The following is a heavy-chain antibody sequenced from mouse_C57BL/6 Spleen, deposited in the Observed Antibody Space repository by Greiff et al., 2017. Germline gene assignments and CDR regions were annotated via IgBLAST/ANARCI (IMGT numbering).Heavy chain of an antibody. CDR1: GYSFTDYN. Sequence: EVQLQESGPELVKPGASVKISCKASGYSFTDYNMNWVKQSHGKSLEWIGVINPNYGTTSYNQKFKGKATLTVDQSSSTAYMQLNSLTSEDSAVYYCARFYKGNYYAMDYWGQGTSVTVSS. CDR2: INPNYGTT. CDR3: ARFYKGNYYAMDY. J-gene: IGHJ4*01. D-gene: IGHD1-3*01. V-gene: IGHV1-39*01.